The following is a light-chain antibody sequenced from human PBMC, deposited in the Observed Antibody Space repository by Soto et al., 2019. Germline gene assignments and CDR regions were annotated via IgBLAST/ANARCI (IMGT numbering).Light chain of an antibody. V-gene: IGLV2-14*01. CDR1: TSDIAVYNY. J-gene: IGLJ1*01. Sequence: HSVLAQPASVSGSPGQSITISCTGTTSDIAVYNYVSRYQQHPGKAPKLLIYEVTSRASGVSHRFSGSKSGNTASLTISGLQAEDEAEYYCNSYTSASFYVFGTGTKVTV. CDR2: EVT. CDR3: NSYTSASFYV.